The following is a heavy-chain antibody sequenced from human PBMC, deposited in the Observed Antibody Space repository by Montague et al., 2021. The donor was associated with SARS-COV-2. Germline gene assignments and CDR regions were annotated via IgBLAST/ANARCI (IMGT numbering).Heavy chain of an antibody. D-gene: IGHD3-3*01. CDR3: ARGTGQHITLFGRVRNYWYYDV. CDR1: GGPLGDYY. V-gene: IGHV4-34*01. CDR2: INHNERT. J-gene: IGHJ2*01. Sequence: SETLSLTCAVYGGPLGDYYWGWIRQSPGNGLEWIGDINHNERTHYNPSLKSRLALSVDTSKNQFSLRLNSVTTADTAVYYCARGTGQHITLFGRVRNYWYYDVLGRGTLVT.